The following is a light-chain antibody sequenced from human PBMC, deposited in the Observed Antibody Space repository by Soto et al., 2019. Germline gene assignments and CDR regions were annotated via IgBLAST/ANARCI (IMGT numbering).Light chain of an antibody. CDR2: GES. CDR1: QSVSNNY. V-gene: IGKV3-20*01. J-gene: IGKJ4*02. Sequence: EIVLTQSPGTLSLSPRERATLYCRASQSVSNNYLAWYQQKPGQAPRLLIYGESNRATGITDRFSGSGSGTDFTLTISRLEPEDFAVYYCPQYGSSDTVGPGTKVEIK. CDR3: PQYGSSDT.